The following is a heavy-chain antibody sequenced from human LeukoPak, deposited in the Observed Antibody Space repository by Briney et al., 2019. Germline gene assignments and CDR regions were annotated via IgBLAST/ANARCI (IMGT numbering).Heavy chain of an antibody. V-gene: IGHV3-23*01. J-gene: IGHJ4*02. CDR2: ISAGGDRT. Sequence: GRSLRLSCAASGFIFSSYGMHWVRQAPGKGLDWVSAISAGGDRTDYAHSVKGRFIISRDNSKNTLYLQMNSLRAEDTAVYYCAWPSTLRYCSGGTCYSHWGQGTLVTVSS. CDR3: AWPSTLRYCSGGTCYSH. CDR1: GFIFSSYG. D-gene: IGHD2-15*01.